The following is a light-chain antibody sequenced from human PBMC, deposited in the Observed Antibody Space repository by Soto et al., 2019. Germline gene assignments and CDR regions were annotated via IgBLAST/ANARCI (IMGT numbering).Light chain of an antibody. V-gene: IGKV3-15*01. CDR1: QSVSTN. CDR2: GAS. Sequence: EIVTRHSPASLSVSPGEIATLSFRASQSVSTNLAWYQQKPGQAPKLLIYGASTRATGVPDRFSGSGSGTEFTLTISSLQSEDLTVYYCQQYNKWPRTFGQGTKVDIK. CDR3: QQYNKWPRT. J-gene: IGKJ1*01.